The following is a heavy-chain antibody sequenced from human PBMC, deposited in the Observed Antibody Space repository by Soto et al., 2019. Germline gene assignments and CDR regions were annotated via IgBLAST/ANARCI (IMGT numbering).Heavy chain of an antibody. Sequence: ASVKVSCKASGYTFTSYAMHWVRQAPGQRLEWMGWINAGNGNTKYSQKFQGRVTITRDTSASTAYMELSSLRSEDTAVYYCARDRYSGYDYYTNWFDPWGQGTLVTVS. CDR2: INAGNGNT. J-gene: IGHJ5*02. V-gene: IGHV1-3*01. D-gene: IGHD5-12*01. CDR3: ARDRYSGYDYYTNWFDP. CDR1: GYTFTSYA.